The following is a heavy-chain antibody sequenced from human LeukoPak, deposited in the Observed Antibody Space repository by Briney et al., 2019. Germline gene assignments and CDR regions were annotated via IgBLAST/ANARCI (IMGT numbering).Heavy chain of an antibody. CDR2: INPNSGGT. CDR1: GYTFTGYY. V-gene: IGHV1-2*02. CDR3: ARDAGLYYYDSSGYYPIGY. Sequence: ASVKVSCKASGYTFTGYYMHWVRQTPGQGLEWMGWINPNSGGTNYAQKFQGRVTMTRDTSISTAYMELSRLRSDDTAVYYCARDAGLYYYDSSGYYPIGYWGQGTLVTVSS. D-gene: IGHD3-22*01. J-gene: IGHJ4*02.